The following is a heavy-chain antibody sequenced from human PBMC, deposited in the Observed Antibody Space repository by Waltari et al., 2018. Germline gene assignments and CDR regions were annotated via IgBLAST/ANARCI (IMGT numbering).Heavy chain of an antibody. J-gene: IGHJ4*02. CDR2: ISTSGST. D-gene: IGHD6-13*01. CDR3: ARVGAAGLFDY. Sequence: QVQLQESGPGLVKPSQTLSLTCTVSGGSISSGSYYWSWIRQPAGKGLEWIGYISTSGSTNYNPYLESRVTISVDTSKNQFSLKLSSVTAADTAVYYCARVGAAGLFDYWGQGTLVTVSS. CDR1: GGSISSGSYY. V-gene: IGHV4-61*09.